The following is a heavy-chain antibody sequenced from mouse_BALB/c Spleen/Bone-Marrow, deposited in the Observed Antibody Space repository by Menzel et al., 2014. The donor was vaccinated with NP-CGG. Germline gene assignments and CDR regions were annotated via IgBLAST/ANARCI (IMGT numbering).Heavy chain of an antibody. CDR2: IWSGGST. D-gene: IGHD2-4*01. V-gene: IGHV2-2*02. CDR1: GFSLTFYG. CDR3: ARNVIKRGAMDY. Sequence: VQLVESGPGLVQPSQSLSITCTVSGFSLTFYGIHWVRQSPGKGLEWLGVIWSGGSTDYNAAFISRLSISKDNSKSQVFFKMNSLQDKDTDIYYCARNVIKRGAMDYWGLGTSVTVSS. J-gene: IGHJ4*01.